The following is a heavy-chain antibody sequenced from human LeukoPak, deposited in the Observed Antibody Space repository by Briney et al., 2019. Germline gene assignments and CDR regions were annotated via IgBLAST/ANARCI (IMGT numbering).Heavy chain of an antibody. CDR2: INHSRST. V-gene: IGHV4-34*01. CDR3: ARAIVVVPADLPYYYYGMDV. CDR1: GGSFSGYY. Sequence: SETLSLTCAVYGGSFSGYYWSWIRQPPGKGLEWIGEINHSRSTNYNPSLKSRVTISVDTSKNQFSLKLSSVTAADTAVYYCARAIVVVPADLPYYYYGMDVWGQGTTVTVSS. D-gene: IGHD2-2*01. J-gene: IGHJ6*02.